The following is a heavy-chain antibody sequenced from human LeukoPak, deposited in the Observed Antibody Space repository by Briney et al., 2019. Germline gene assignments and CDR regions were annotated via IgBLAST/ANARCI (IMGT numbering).Heavy chain of an antibody. Sequence: ASVKVSCKASGGTFSSYAISWVRQAPGQGLEWMGGIIPIFGTANYAQKFQGRVTITTDESTSTAYMELSSLRSEDTAVYYCARDLYSYGHSRYYYMDVWGKGTTVTVSS. CDR1: GGTFSSYA. D-gene: IGHD5-18*01. CDR2: IIPIFGTA. V-gene: IGHV1-69*05. J-gene: IGHJ6*03. CDR3: ARDLYSYGHSRYYYMDV.